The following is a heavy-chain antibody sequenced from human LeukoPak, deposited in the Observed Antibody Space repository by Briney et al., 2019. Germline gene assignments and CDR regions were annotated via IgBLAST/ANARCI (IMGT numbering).Heavy chain of an antibody. V-gene: IGHV4-39*07. Sequence: SETLCLTCTVSGGSMSSSSYYWGWIRQPPGKGLEWIGSIYYSGSTYYNPSLKSRVTISVDTSKNQFSLKLSSVTAADTAVYYCARDVRLQYAYYMDVWGKGTTVTVSS. J-gene: IGHJ6*03. CDR3: ARDVRLQYAYYMDV. CDR1: GGSMSSSSYY. CDR2: IYYSGST. D-gene: IGHD4-11*01.